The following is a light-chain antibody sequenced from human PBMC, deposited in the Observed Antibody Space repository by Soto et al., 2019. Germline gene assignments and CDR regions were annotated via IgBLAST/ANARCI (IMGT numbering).Light chain of an antibody. CDR2: QAS. Sequence: DVQMTQSPSTLSASVGDRVTITCRASQSIRNSLAWYQQKPGKAPKLLIYQASTLEGGVPSRFSGSGSGTEFTLTISSLQPDDFATYYCQQYSNYLYTFGQGTKLES. V-gene: IGKV1-5*03. CDR1: QSIRNS. CDR3: QQYSNYLYT. J-gene: IGKJ2*01.